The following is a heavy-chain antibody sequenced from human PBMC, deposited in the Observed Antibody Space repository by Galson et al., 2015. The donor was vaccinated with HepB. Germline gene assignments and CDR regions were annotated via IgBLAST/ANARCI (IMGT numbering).Heavy chain of an antibody. D-gene: IGHD3-22*01. J-gene: IGHJ4*02. V-gene: IGHV3-21*01. Sequence: LRLSCAVSGFTFSTYSMGWVRQAPGKGLEWVSSISSSSNYRYYADSVRGRFTISRDNAKNSLYLQMNSLRAEDTAMYYCARDWRPGGGEVVVLALFDYWGQGTLVTVSS. CDR3: ARDWRPGGGEVVVLALFDY. CDR2: ISSSSNYR. CDR1: GFTFSTYS.